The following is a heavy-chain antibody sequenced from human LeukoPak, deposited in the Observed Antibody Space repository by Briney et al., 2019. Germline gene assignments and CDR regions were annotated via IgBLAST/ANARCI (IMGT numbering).Heavy chain of an antibody. CDR1: GFTLSSYA. D-gene: IGHD6-6*01. CDR3: AKVGQLVRYYYYGMDV. J-gene: IGHJ6*02. CDR2: ISGSGGST. Sequence: PGGSLRLSCAASGFTLSSYAMSWVRQAPGKGLEWVSAISGSGGSTYYADSVKGRFTISRDNSKNTLYLQMNSLRAEDTAVYYCAKVGQLVRYYYYGMDVWGQGTTVTVSS. V-gene: IGHV3-23*01.